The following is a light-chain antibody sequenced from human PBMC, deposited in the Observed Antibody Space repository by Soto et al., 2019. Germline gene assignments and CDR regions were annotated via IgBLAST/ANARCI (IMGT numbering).Light chain of an antibody. Sequence: QSVLSQPRSVSGSPGQSVTISCTGTSRDVGNINYVSWYQQYPGKAPKLMIYDVTKRPSGVPDRFSGSKSGNTASLTISGLQAEDEADYYCFSYAGSYSWVFGTGTKVTVL. V-gene: IGLV2-11*01. CDR1: SRDVGNINY. CDR2: DVT. CDR3: FSYAGSYSWV. J-gene: IGLJ1*01.